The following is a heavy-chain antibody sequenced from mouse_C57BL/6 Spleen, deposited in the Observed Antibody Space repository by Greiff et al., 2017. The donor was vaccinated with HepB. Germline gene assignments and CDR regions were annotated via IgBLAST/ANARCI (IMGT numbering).Heavy chain of an antibody. J-gene: IGHJ4*01. Sequence: QVQLQQSGPELVKPGASVKISCKASGYAFSSSWMNWVKQRPGKGLEWIGRIYPGDGDINYNGKFKGKATLTADKSSSTAYMQLSSLTSEDSAVYFCARDWDGAMDYWGQGTSVTVSS. CDR3: ARDWDGAMDY. CDR2: IYPGDGDI. D-gene: IGHD4-1*01. CDR1: GYAFSSSW. V-gene: IGHV1-82*01.